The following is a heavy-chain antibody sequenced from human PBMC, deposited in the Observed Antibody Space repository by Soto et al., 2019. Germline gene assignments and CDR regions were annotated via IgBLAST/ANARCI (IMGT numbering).Heavy chain of an antibody. CDR3: ARARGNDWYSDY. CDR2: ITHSGTYV. V-gene: IGHV3-21*01. J-gene: IGHJ4*02. Sequence: PGGSLRLSCTASGFTFSEYSMSWVRQAPGKGLEWVSSITHSGTYVYYADSVKGRFTISRDSASNSLFLQMTSLRAEDTAGYHCARARGNDWYSDYWGQGTLVTVSS. CDR1: GFTFSEYS. D-gene: IGHD5-12*01.